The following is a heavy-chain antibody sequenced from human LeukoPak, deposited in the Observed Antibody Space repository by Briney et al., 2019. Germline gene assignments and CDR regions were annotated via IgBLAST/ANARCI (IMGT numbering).Heavy chain of an antibody. CDR2: IHYSGST. CDR1: GGSISSSSYY. Sequence: SETLSLTCTVSGGSISSSSYYWGWIRQPPGKGLEWIGSIHYSGSTNYSPSLKSRVTTSVDTSKNQFSLKLSSVTAADTAVYYCARGYCSGGSCYSYYYYNYMDVWGKGTTVTVSS. J-gene: IGHJ6*03. V-gene: IGHV4-39*07. CDR3: ARGYCSGGSCYSYYYYNYMDV. D-gene: IGHD2-15*01.